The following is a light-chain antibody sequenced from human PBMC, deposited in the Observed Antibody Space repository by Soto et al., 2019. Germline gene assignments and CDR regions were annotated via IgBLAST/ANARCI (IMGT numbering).Light chain of an antibody. J-gene: IGLJ2*01. CDR3: QSYDGSLRRV. V-gene: IGLV1-40*01. CDR1: SSNIGACYD. Sequence: QSVLTQPPSVSGAPGQTVTISCTGSSSNIGACYDVPWYQQLPGTAPKLLIYGNSNRPSGVPDRFSGSKSGTSASLAITGLQAEDEADYYCQSYDGSLRRVFGGGTKLTVL. CDR2: GNS.